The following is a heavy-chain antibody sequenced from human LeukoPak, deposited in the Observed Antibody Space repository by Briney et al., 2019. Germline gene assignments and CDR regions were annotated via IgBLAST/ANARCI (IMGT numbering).Heavy chain of an antibody. J-gene: IGHJ4*02. CDR3: ATRKLGNDY. V-gene: IGHV4-38-2*02. CDR2: IYHSGST. Sequence: PSETLSLTCTVSGYSISSGYYWGWIRQPPGKGLEWIGSIYHSGSTYYNPSLKSRVTISVDTSKNQFSLKLSSVTAADTAVYYCATRKLGNDYWGQGTLVTVSS. D-gene: IGHD7-27*01. CDR1: GYSISSGYY.